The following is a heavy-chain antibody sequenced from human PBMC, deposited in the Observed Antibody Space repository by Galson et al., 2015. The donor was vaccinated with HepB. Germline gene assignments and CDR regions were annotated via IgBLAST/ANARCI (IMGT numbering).Heavy chain of an antibody. CDR3: AKTAASSGYYLGIFDY. J-gene: IGHJ4*02. Sequence: SLRLSCAASGFTFSSYAMSWVRQAPGKGLEWVSAISGSGGSTYYADSVKGRFTISRDNSKNTLYLQMNSLRAEDTAVYYCAKTAASSGYYLGIFDYWGQGTLVTVSS. CDR2: ISGSGGST. CDR1: GFTFSSYA. D-gene: IGHD3-22*01. V-gene: IGHV3-23*01.